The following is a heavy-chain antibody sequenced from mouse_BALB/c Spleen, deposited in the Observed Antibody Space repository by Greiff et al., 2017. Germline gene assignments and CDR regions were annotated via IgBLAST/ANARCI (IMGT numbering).Heavy chain of an antibody. Sequence: VQLKQSGAELVKPGASVKLSCTASGFNINDSYMHWVKQRPEQGLEWIGRIDPANGNTKYDPKFQGKATITADTSSNTAYLQLSSLTSEDTAVYYCSRDGGLRYYFDYWGQGTTLTVSS. J-gene: IGHJ2*01. CDR2: IDPANGNT. V-gene: IGHV14-3*02. CDR3: SRDGGLRYYFDY. CDR1: GFNINDSY. D-gene: IGHD2-4*01.